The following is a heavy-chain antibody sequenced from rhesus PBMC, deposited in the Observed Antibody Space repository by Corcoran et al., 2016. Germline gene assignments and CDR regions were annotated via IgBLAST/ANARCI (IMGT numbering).Heavy chain of an antibody. CDR1: GDSISSYY. V-gene: IGHV4-173*01. D-gene: IGHD3-16*01. J-gene: IGHJ5-1*01. Sequence: QLQLQEAGPGLVKPSETLSLTCAVSGDSISSYYWSWIRQPPGQALEWIGRISGSGGTTDYNPSLKSRVTISTDTSQNQFALKLSSVTAADTAVYYCARGRPSGGSYYDRFDVWGPGVLVTVSS. CDR3: ARGRPSGGSYYDRFDV. CDR2: ISGSGGTT.